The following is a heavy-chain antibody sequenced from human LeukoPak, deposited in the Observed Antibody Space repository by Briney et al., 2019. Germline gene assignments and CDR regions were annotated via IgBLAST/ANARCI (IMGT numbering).Heavy chain of an antibody. J-gene: IGHJ4*02. CDR2: ISSSSSYI. CDR1: ASTFSSYS. D-gene: IGHD6-13*01. V-gene: IGHV3-21*01. CDR3: ARDTAAADHDY. Sequence: GGSLRLSCAASASTFSSYSMNWVRQAPGKGLEWVSSISSSSSYIYYADSVKGRFTISRDNAKNSLYLQMNSLRAEDTAVYYCARDTAAADHDYWGQGTLVTVSS.